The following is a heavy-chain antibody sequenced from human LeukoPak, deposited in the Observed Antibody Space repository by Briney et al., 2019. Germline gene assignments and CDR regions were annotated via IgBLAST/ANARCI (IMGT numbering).Heavy chain of an antibody. CDR1: GFTFGDYA. J-gene: IGHJ4*02. V-gene: IGHV3-49*03. Sequence: GGSLRLSCTASGFTFGDYAVSWFRQAPGKGLEWVGFIRSKAYGGTTEYAASVKGRFTISRDDSKSIAYLQMNSLKTEDTAVYYCTRVRGAHIVVVPAAIDWGQGTLVTVSS. CDR3: TRVRGAHIVVVPAAID. CDR2: IRSKAYGGTT. D-gene: IGHD2-2*02.